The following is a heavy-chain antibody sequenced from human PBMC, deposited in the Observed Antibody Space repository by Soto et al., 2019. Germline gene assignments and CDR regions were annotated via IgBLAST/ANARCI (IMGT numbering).Heavy chain of an antibody. CDR1: GGSVSSGSYY. V-gene: IGHV4-61*01. J-gene: IGHJ4*02. D-gene: IGHD2-2*01. CDR2: IYYSGST. CDR3: ASSGDAASVHSAASH. Sequence: PSETLSLTCTVSGGSVSSGSYYWSWIRQPPGKGLEWIGYIYYSGSTNYNPSLKSRVTISVDTSKNQFSLKLSSVTAADTAVYYCASSGDAASVHSAASHWGQGTLVTVSS.